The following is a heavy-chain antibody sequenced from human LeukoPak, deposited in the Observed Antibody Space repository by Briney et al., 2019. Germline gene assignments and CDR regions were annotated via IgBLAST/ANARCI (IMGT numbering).Heavy chain of an antibody. V-gene: IGHV3-23*01. CDR3: AKDEEESEDSSGYDY. CDR1: GFTFSSYA. D-gene: IGHD3-22*01. Sequence: GGSLRLSCAASGFTFSSYAMSWVRQAPGKGLEWVSAISGSGGSTYYADSVKGRFTISRDNSKNTLYLQMNSLRAEDTAVYYCAKDEEESEDSSGYDYWGQGTLVTVSS. J-gene: IGHJ4*02. CDR2: ISGSGGST.